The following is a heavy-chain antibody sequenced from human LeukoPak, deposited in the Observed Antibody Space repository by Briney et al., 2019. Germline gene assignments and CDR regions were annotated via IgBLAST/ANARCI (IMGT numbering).Heavy chain of an antibody. CDR3: ARPGGFGYYDSSGYRY. J-gene: IGHJ4*02. Sequence: SETLSLTCTVSGGSISSSSYYWGWIRQPPGKGLEWIGSIYYSGSTYYNPSLKSRVTISVDTSKNQFSLKLSSVTAADTAVYYCARPGGFGYYDSSGYRYWGQGTLVTVSS. CDR2: IYYSGST. D-gene: IGHD3-22*01. CDR1: GGSISSSSYY. V-gene: IGHV4-39*01.